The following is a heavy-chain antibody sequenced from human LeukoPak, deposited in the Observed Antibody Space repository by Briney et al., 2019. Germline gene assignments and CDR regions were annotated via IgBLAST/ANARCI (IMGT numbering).Heavy chain of an antibody. V-gene: IGHV3-30*04. CDR1: GFNFHNFA. CDR2: ISNDERNK. D-gene: IGHD2-2*01. J-gene: IGHJ4*02. Sequence: GGSLRLSCEASGFNFHNFAMHWVRQAPGKGLEWVAVISNDERNKYYTNSVKGRFTISRDNSKNTLYLQMNSLRAEDTAVYYCATDIVVVPAAMEGVDYWGQGTLVTVSS. CDR3: ATDIVVVPAAMEGVDY.